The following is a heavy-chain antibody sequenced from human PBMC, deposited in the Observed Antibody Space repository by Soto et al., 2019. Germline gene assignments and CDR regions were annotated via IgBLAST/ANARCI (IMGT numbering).Heavy chain of an antibody. V-gene: IGHV3-30*18. CDR2: ISYDGSNK. CDR1: GFTFSSYG. J-gene: IGHJ4*02. CDR3: AKAVTYYYDSSGYYGVDY. Sequence: QVQLVESGGGVVQPGRSLRLSCAASGFTFSSYGMHWVRQAPGKGLEWVAVISYDGSNKYYADSVKGRFTISRDNSKNTLYLQMNSLRAEDTAVYYCAKAVTYYYDSSGYYGVDYWGQGTLVTVSS. D-gene: IGHD3-22*01.